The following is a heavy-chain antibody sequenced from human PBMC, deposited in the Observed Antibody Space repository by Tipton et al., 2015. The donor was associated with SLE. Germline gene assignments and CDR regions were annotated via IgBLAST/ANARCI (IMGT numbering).Heavy chain of an antibody. J-gene: IGHJ4*02. V-gene: IGHV4-39*01. Sequence: LRLSCTVSGGSISSSSYYWGWIRQPPGKGLEWIGSIYYSGSTYYNPSLKSRVTISVDTSKNQFSLKLSSVTAADTAVYYCGGGYSSGWYDYWGQGTLVTVSS. CDR3: GGGYSSGWYDY. D-gene: IGHD6-19*01. CDR2: IYYSGST. CDR1: GGSISSSSYY.